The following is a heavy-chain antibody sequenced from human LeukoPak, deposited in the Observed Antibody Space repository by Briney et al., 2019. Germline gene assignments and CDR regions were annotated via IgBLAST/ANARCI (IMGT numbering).Heavy chain of an antibody. Sequence: GSLSLSCAASGFTFSSYAMSWVRPAPGKGLEWVSSINNRGDTTYYADSVRGRFTVSRDSSQNTLYLQMNSLRAEDTAAYYCAKGSGSNAFDIWGQGTMVTVSS. D-gene: IGHD3-10*01. V-gene: IGHV3-23*01. CDR1: GFTFSSYA. CDR3: AKGSGSNAFDI. J-gene: IGHJ3*02. CDR2: INNRGDTT.